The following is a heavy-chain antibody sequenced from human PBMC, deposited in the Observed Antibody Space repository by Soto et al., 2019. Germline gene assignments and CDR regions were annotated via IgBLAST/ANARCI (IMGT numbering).Heavy chain of an antibody. CDR1: CGSFIGYY. V-gene: IGHV4-34*01. CDR3: ARRLGDGSGRTNWFDP. CDR2: INHSGST. Sequence: SETLSLTCAVYCGSFIGYYWSWIRQPPGKGLEWIGEINHSGSTNYNPSLKSRVTISVDTSKNQFSLKLSSVTAADTAVYYCARRLGDGSGRTNWFDPWGQGTLVTVSS. J-gene: IGHJ5*02. D-gene: IGHD6-25*01.